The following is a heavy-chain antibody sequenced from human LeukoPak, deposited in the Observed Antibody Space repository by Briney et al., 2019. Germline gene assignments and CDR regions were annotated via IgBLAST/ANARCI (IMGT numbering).Heavy chain of an antibody. J-gene: IGHJ4*02. V-gene: IGHV3-30*02. D-gene: IGHD5/OR15-5a*01. CDR2: IRNDGGKK. CDR3: APLEAVSTAESDY. CDR1: GFTFKTYG. Sequence: GGPLRLSCEASGFTFKTYGMHWVRKAPGKGLEWVAFIRNDGGKKDYEDSVRGRFTISRDNSKNTLYLQMNSLRTEDTAVYYCAPLEAVSTAESDYRGQGTLVSVSS.